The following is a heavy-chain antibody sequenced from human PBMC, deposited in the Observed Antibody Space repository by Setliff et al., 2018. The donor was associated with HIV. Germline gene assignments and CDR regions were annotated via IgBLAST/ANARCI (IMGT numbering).Heavy chain of an antibody. D-gene: IGHD4-17*01. Sequence: ASVKVSCKASGYTFSSYDINWVRQATGQGLEWMGWMNPNSGNTGYAQKFQGRVTMTRNTSISTDYMELSSLRSEDTAVYYCARVRRGSSWTLTTLRTFDYWGQGTLVTVSS. CDR2: MNPNSGNT. V-gene: IGHV1-8*02. CDR1: GYTFSSYD. J-gene: IGHJ4*02. CDR3: ARVRRGSSWTLTTLRTFDY.